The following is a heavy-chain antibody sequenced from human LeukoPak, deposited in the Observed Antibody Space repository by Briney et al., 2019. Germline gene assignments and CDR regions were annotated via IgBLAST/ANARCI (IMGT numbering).Heavy chain of an antibody. Sequence: GGSLMLSCSASGFTFSSYEMNSVRQAPGKVLEWVSHNSSSGSIRYYVYAVKGRFTISRDNAKNSLYLQMNSLRAEDTAVYYCAELGITMIGGVWGKGTTVTISS. J-gene: IGHJ6*04. CDR3: AELGITMIGGV. CDR2: NSSSGSIR. D-gene: IGHD3-10*02. V-gene: IGHV3-48*03. CDR1: GFTFSSYE.